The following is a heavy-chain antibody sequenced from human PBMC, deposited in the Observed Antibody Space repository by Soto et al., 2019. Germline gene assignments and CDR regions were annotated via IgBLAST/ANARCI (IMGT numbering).Heavy chain of an antibody. CDR2: SKDRASDYAT. CDR3: AREGEVRWFDL. V-gene: IGHV3-72*01. CDR1: GFSVRAHY. D-gene: IGHD1-26*01. Sequence: EEQLVESGGNLVQPGGSLRLSCVVSGFSVRAHYMDWVRQAPGKVLEWVGRSKDRASDYATQYAASVRGRFTVSRDFAQNSLYLQMNSLETEDTAVYYCAREGEVRWFDLWGQGTLVTVSS. J-gene: IGHJ5*02.